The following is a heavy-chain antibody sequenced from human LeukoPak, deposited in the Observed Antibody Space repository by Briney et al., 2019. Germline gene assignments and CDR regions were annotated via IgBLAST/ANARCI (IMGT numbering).Heavy chain of an antibody. CDR3: ARCAYNWSYIGPFDY. J-gene: IGHJ4*02. CDR1: GFTFSSYA. V-gene: IGHV3-30-3*01. Sequence: GRSLRLSCAASGFTFSSYAMHWVRQAPGKGLEWVAVISYDGSNKYYADSVKGRFTISRDNSKNTLYLQMNSLRAEDTAVYYCARCAYNWSYIGPFDYWGQGTLVTVSS. D-gene: IGHD1-7*01. CDR2: ISYDGSNK.